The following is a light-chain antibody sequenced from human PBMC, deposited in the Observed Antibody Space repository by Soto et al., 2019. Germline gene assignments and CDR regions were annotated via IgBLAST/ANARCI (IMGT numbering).Light chain of an antibody. J-gene: IGKJ1*01. Sequence: EIVMLQSPATLSVSPGERATLSCRASQSVSSNLAWYQQKPGQAPRLLIYGASTRATGIPARFSGSGSGTEFTLTISSLQSEDFAVYYCQQYNNWPPPFGQGTKVEIK. CDR2: GAS. CDR1: QSVSSN. CDR3: QQYNNWPPP. V-gene: IGKV3-15*01.